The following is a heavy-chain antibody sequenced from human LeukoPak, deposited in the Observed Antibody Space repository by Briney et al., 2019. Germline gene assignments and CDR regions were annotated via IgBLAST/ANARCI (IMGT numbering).Heavy chain of an antibody. J-gene: IGHJ4*02. CDR3: ARHRVVGTFLIDY. V-gene: IGHV4-59*08. CDR1: GGSISSYY. Sequence: SETLSLTCTVSGGSISSYYWSWIRQPPGNGLVWIGYIYYSGNTNYNPSLKSRVTISVDTSKNQFSLKLSSVTAADTAVYYCARHRVVGTFLIDYWGQGTLVTVSS. D-gene: IGHD6-19*01. CDR2: IYYSGNT.